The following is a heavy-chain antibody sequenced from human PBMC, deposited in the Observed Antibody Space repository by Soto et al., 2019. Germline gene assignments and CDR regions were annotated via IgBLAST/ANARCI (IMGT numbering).Heavy chain of an antibody. CDR1: GFTFSSYA. CDR2: VSGSGGST. Sequence: PGGSLRLSCAASGFTFSSYAMSWVRQAPGKGLEWVSAVSGSGGSTYYADSVKGRFTISRDNSKNTLYLQMNSLRAEDTAVYYCAKVPYDSSGPFDYWGQGTLVTVSS. D-gene: IGHD3-22*01. V-gene: IGHV3-23*01. CDR3: AKVPYDSSGPFDY. J-gene: IGHJ4*02.